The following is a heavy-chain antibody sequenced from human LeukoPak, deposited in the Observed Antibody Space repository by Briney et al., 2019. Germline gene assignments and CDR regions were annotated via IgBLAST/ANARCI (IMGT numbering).Heavy chain of an antibody. CDR3: ARGDCSSTSCYVDY. Sequence: PSGPSLRLSCAASGFISSNYMNWVRQAPGKGLEWVSVIYSGGSTYYADSVKGRFTISRDNSKNTLYLQMNSLRAEDTAVYYCARGDCSSTSCYVDYWGQGTLVTVSS. D-gene: IGHD2-2*01. J-gene: IGHJ4*02. CDR2: IYSGGST. CDR1: GFISSNY. V-gene: IGHV3-53*01.